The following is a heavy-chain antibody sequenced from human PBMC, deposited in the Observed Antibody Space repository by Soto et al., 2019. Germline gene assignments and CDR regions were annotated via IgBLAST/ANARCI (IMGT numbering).Heavy chain of an antibody. D-gene: IGHD3-9*01. J-gene: IGHJ3*02. V-gene: IGHV4-34*01. CDR1: GGSFSTYY. Sequence: SETLSLTCVVSGGSFSTYYYNWIRQSPGKGLEWIGEINHSGNNNYSPSLKSRVTMSLDTSKNQFSLKLTSVTAADTVVYYCARGGSNDWQVAFDIWGQGTMVTVSS. CDR2: INHSGNN. CDR3: ARGGSNDWQVAFDI.